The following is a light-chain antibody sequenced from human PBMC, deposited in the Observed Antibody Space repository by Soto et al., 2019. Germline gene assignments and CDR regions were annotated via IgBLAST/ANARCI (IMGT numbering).Light chain of an antibody. CDR3: QEQGNWPRRT. Sequence: DIVLTQSPATLSLSPGERATLSCRASESLYTYLAWFQQKPGQAPRLLIFDTSSRATRVPARFSGSGAGTDYTLTIGSLEPEDFAVYYCQEQGNWPRRTFGPGTKMEI. V-gene: IGKV3-11*01. J-gene: IGKJ3*01. CDR1: ESLYTY. CDR2: DTS.